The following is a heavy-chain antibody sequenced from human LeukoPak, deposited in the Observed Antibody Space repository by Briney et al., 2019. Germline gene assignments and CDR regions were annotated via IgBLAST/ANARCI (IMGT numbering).Heavy chain of an antibody. D-gene: IGHD5-24*01. Sequence: GGSLRLSCAASGFTFSSYGMHWVRQAPGKGLEWVSSISSSSSYIYYADSVKGRFTISRDNAKNSLYLQMNSLRTEDTAVYYCAREGGDGYKLFYFDYWGQGTLVTVSS. V-gene: IGHV3-21*01. CDR3: AREGGDGYKLFYFDY. CDR1: GFTFSSYG. J-gene: IGHJ4*02. CDR2: ISSSSSYI.